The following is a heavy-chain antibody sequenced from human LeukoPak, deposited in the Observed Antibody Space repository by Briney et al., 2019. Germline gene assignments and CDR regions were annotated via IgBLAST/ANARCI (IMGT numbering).Heavy chain of an antibody. CDR2: IYYTGST. J-gene: IGHJ6*03. Sequence: SETLSLTCTVSGDSISNYYWSWVRQPPGKGLEWVAYIYYTGSTNYNPSLKSRVTISVDTSKTQFSLKLTSVTAADTAVYYCARTTEGGYTYGYFYYYYMDVWGKGTTVTISS. CDR3: ARTTEGGYTYGYFYYYYMDV. V-gene: IGHV4-59*01. CDR1: GDSISNYY. D-gene: IGHD5-18*01.